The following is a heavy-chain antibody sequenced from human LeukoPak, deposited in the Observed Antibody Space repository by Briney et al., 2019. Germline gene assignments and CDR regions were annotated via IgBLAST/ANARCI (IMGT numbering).Heavy chain of an antibody. CDR2: IYTSGST. CDR1: GGSISSGNYY. D-gene: IGHD2-15*01. V-gene: IGHV4-61*09. J-gene: IGHJ4*02. CDR3: AREDRYCSGGSCYS. Sequence: PSQTLSLTCSVSGGSISSGNYYWNWIRQPAGQGLEWIGHIYTSGSTNYNPSLKSRVTISVDTSKNQFSLKLSPVTAADTAVYYCAREDRYCSGGSCYSWGQGTLVTVSS.